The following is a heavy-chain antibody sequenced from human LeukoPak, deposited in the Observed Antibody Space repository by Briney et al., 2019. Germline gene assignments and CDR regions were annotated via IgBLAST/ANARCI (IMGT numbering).Heavy chain of an antibody. V-gene: IGHV3-53*04. CDR1: GITVSNYA. D-gene: IGHD3-10*01. Sequence: GGSLRLSCVVSGITVSNYAMSWVRQAPGKGLEWVSVIYSGGSTYYADSVKGRFTISRHNSKNTLYLQMNSLRAEDTAVYYCARVFGYYLDYWGQGTLVTVSS. CDR2: IYSGGST. CDR3: ARVFGYYLDY. J-gene: IGHJ4*02.